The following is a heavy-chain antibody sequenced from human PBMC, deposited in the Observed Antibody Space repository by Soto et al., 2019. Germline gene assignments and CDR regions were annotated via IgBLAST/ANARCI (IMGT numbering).Heavy chain of an antibody. Sequence: PGGSVRLSCAFSGFTFDDNAMHWVRQAPEKGLEWVSGINWKSDIGYADSVKGRFTISRDNAENSLYLQMNSLRAEDTALYYCAISQDRGGRTTFIYWGQGTQVTVSS. J-gene: IGHJ4*02. CDR1: GFTFDDNA. D-gene: IGHD3-16*01. CDR2: INWKSDI. V-gene: IGHV3-9*01. CDR3: AISQDRGGRTTFIY.